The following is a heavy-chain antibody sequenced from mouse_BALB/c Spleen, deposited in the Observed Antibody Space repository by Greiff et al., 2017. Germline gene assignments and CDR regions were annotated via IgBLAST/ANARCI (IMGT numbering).Heavy chain of an antibody. CDR3: TRGRDGGAMDY. J-gene: IGHJ4*01. V-gene: IGHV1S81*02. Sequence: VQLQQPGAELVKPGASVKLSCKASGYTFTSYYMYWVKQRPGQGLEWIGGINPSNGGTNFNEKFKSKATLTVDKSSSTAYMQLSSLTSEDSAVYYGTRGRDGGAMDYWGQGTTVTVSS. D-gene: IGHD3-3*01. CDR1: GYTFTSYY. CDR2: INPSNGGT.